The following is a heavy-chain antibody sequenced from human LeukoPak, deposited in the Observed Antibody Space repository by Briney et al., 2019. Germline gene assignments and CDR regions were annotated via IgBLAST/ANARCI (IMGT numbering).Heavy chain of an antibody. CDR3: ARDDYGVFDAFDV. V-gene: IGHV4-59*08. Sequence: SETLSLTCTVSGGSTSSHFWTWIRQPPGKELEWLGYVYNSGSTNYNPSLQSRVTMTLDASKNQFYLRLTSVTAADTAVYFCARDDYGVFDAFDVWGQGTVVTVSS. J-gene: IGHJ3*01. CDR1: GGSTSSHF. D-gene: IGHD3-16*01. CDR2: VYNSGST.